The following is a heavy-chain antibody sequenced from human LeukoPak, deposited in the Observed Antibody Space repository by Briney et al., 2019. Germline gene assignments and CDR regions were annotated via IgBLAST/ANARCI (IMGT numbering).Heavy chain of an antibody. CDR3: ANLGF. CDR2: ITWNSGSL. D-gene: IGHD2-15*01. V-gene: IGHV3-9*01. Sequence: AGRSLRLSCAASGFKFDEYAMHWVRQAPGKGLEWVAGITWNSGSLGYADSVKGRFTISRDNAKMSLYLQMNSLRPEDTALYYCANLGFWGQGTLVSVSS. J-gene: IGHJ4*02. CDR1: GFKFDEYA.